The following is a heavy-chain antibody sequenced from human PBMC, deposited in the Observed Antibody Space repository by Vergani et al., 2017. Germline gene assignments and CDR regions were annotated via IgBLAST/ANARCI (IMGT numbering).Heavy chain of an antibody. Sequence: LDSGGGLIQPGGSLRLSCAASGFTFNSYAMTWVRQAPGKGLEWVSGINNNGGSTYYEDSVKGRFTISRDNSKNTLYLQMTDLRAEDTATYYCAKVCGSTSCPYGGGAFDVWGHGTMVTVSS. V-gene: IGHV3-23*01. CDR2: INNNGGST. D-gene: IGHD2-2*01. CDR1: GFTFNSYA. J-gene: IGHJ3*01. CDR3: AKVCGSTSCPYGGGAFDV.